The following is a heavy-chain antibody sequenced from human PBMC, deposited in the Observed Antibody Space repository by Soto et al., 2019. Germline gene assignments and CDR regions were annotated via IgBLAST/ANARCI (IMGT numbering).Heavy chain of an antibody. Sequence: PGGSLRLSCVGSGFIFSNYGMHWVRQAPGKGLEWVAFISYDGSDILYADSVKGRFTISRDNSKSTLFLHMNRPTAEDTAIYFCAIVRVADSSLDLWGQGTLVTVSS. J-gene: IGHJ5*02. CDR2: ISYDGSDI. CDR3: AIVRVADSSLDL. CDR1: GFIFSNYG. D-gene: IGHD3-10*02. V-gene: IGHV3-30*03.